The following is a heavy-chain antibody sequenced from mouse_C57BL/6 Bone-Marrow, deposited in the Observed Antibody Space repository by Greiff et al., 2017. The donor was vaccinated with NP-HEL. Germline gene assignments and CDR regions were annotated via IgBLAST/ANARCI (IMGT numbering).Heavy chain of an antibody. CDR1: GYTFTSYW. CDR3: ANYDYLFAY. Sequence: QVQLQQPGAELAKPGASVKLSCKASGYTFTSYWMHWVKQRPGQGLEWIGYINPSSGYTKYNQKFKDTATLTADKSSSTAYMQLSSLTYEDSAVYYCANYDYLFAYWGQGTLVTVSA. CDR2: INPSSGYT. D-gene: IGHD2-4*01. J-gene: IGHJ3*01. V-gene: IGHV1-7*01.